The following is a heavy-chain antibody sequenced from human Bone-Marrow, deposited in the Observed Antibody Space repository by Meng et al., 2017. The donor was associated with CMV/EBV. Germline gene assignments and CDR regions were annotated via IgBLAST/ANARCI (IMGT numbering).Heavy chain of an antibody. CDR3: AREGDYYDSSGYYDY. J-gene: IGHJ4*02. CDR2: IKQDGSEK. D-gene: IGHD3-22*01. Sequence: GGSLRLSCAASGFTFSSYWMSWVRQAPGKGLEWVANIKQDGSEKYYVDSVKGRFTISRDNAKNSLYLQMNSLRAEDTAVYYCAREGDYYDSSGYYDYWGQGTLVTVSS. CDR1: GFTFSSYW. V-gene: IGHV3-7*01.